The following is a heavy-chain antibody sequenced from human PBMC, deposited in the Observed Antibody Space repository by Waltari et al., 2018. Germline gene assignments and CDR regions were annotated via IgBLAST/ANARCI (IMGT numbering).Heavy chain of an antibody. J-gene: IGHJ4*02. D-gene: IGHD3-22*01. CDR2: INPNSGGT. CDR3: ASNYYDSSGYYYEDY. V-gene: IGHV1-2*02. Sequence: QVQLVQSGAEVKKPGASVKVSCKASGYTFTDYYMHWVRQAPGQGLEWMGWINPNSGGTRYAQKFQGRVTITRDTSISTAYMELSRLRSDDTAVYYCASNYYDSSGYYYEDYWGQGTLVTVSS. CDR1: GYTFTDYY.